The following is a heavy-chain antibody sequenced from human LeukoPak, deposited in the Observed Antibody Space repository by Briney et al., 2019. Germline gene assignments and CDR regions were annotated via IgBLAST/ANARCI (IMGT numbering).Heavy chain of an antibody. CDR3: ARDQSPTMYYGDSPVYHDALGL. D-gene: IGHD2-8*01. J-gene: IGHJ3*01. Sequence: GGSLRLSCAASGFAFTPWMTWVRQAPGRGLEWVANIDRDGTRQNYVDSVKGRFTISRDNAKKSLYLQMNSLRAEDTAVYYCARDQSPTMYYGDSPVYHDALGLWGQGTTVTVSP. CDR2: IDRDGTRQ. V-gene: IGHV3-7*01. CDR1: GFAFTPW.